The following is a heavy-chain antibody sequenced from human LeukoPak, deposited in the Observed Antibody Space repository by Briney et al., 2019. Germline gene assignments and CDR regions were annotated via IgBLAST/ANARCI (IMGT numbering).Heavy chain of an antibody. V-gene: IGHV3-11*06. CDR2: ISSSSSYT. J-gene: IGHJ4*02. D-gene: IGHD3-9*01. CDR1: GFTLSDYY. Sequence: PGGSLRLSCAASGFTLSDYYMSWIRQAPGKGLEWVSYISSSSSYTNYADSVKGRFTISRDNAKNSLYLQMNSLRAEDTAVYYCARYYDILTGYYTSIGYWGQGTLVTVSS. CDR3: ARYYDILTGYYTSIGY.